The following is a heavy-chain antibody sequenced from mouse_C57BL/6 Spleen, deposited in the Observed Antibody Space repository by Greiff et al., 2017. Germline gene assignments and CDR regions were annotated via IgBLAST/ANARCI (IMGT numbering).Heavy chain of an antibody. J-gene: IGHJ4*01. CDR2: IYPGSGST. V-gene: IGHV1-55*01. CDR3: ARDSSGYGYYAMDY. CDR1: GYTFTSYW. Sequence: VQLQQPGAELVKPGASVKMSCKASGYTFTSYWITWVKQRPGQGLEWIGDIYPGSGSTNYNEKFKSKATLTVDTSSSTAYMQLSSLTSEDSAVYYCARDSSGYGYYAMDYWGQGTSVTVSS. D-gene: IGHD3-2*02.